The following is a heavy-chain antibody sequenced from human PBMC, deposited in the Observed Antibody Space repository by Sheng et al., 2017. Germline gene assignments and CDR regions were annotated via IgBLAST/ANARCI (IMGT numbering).Heavy chain of an antibody. CDR2: IYTSGST. Sequence: QVQLQESGPGLVKPSQTLSLTCTVSGGSISSGSYYWSWIRQPAGKGLEWIGRIYTSGSTNYNPSLKSRVTISVDTSKNQFSLKLSSVTAADTAVYCCAREGSGWYYFDYWGQGTLVTVSS. J-gene: IGHJ4*02. CDR3: AREGSGWYYFDY. D-gene: IGHD6-19*01. V-gene: IGHV4-61*02. CDR1: GGSISSGSYY.